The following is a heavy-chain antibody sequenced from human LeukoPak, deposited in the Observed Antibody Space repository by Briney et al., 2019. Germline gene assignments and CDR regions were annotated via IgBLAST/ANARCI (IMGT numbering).Heavy chain of an antibody. Sequence: PSETLSLTCAVYGGSFSGYYWSWIRQPPGKGLEWIGEINHSGSTNYNPSLKSRVSISVDTSKNQSSLKLSSVTAADTAVYYCARRGGSSFPFDYWGQGTLVTVSS. J-gene: IGHJ4*02. CDR2: INHSGST. D-gene: IGHD6-6*01. CDR1: GGSFSGYY. CDR3: ARRGGSSFPFDY. V-gene: IGHV4-34*01.